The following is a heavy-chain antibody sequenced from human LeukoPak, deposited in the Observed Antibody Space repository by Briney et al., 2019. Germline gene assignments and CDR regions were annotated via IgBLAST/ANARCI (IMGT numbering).Heavy chain of an antibody. V-gene: IGHV3-7*03. CDR3: AREAYYDFWSGLAWAFDI. CDR2: IKQDGSEK. J-gene: IGHJ3*02. Sequence: PGGSLRLSCAASGFTFSSYWMSWVRQAPGKGLEWVANIKQDGSEKYYVDSVKGRFTISRDNAKMYLQMNSLRAEDTAVYYCAREAYYDFWSGLAWAFDIWGQGTMVAVSS. D-gene: IGHD3-3*01. CDR1: GFTFSSYW.